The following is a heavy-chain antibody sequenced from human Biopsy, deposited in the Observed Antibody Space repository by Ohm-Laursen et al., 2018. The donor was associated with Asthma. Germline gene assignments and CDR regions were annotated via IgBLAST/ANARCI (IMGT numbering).Heavy chain of an antibody. V-gene: IGHV3-33*01. CDR3: ARAYGGNFFSGAFDI. D-gene: IGHD4-23*01. CDR2: VGSDESYT. J-gene: IGHJ3*02. CDR1: GFTFMTYG. Sequence: SLRLSCAASGFTFMTYGMHWVRQVPGKGLEWVATVGSDESYTDHADSVKGRFTISRDISKNTLSLQMNSLRAEDTAVYYCARAYGGNFFSGAFDIWGQGTMVTVSS.